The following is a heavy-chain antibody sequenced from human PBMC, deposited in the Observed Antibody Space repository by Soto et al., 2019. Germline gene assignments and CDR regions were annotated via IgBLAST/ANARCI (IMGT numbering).Heavy chain of an antibody. J-gene: IGHJ4*02. CDR3: AKNLPRTGRFDY. CDR2: IYYSGKT. Sequence: QLQLHESGPGLVKPSETLSLTCSLSGASITSTTYFWAWIRQPPGKGLEWVCSIYYSGKTHYNPSLKSRTTISVDRSTNQFSLQVSSVTAADPAVYYCAKNLPRTGRFDYWGQGT. V-gene: IGHV4-39*01. CDR1: GASITSTTYF.